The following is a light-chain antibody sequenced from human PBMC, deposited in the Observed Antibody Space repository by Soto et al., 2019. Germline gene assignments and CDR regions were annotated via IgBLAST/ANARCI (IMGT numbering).Light chain of an antibody. CDR1: QCVTTN. V-gene: IGKV3D-15*01. Sequence: EILMTQSPSSLSVSPWERVTLSCRAGQCVTTNFAWYQQKSGQSPRLLIYDASNRATGIPVRFSGSGSGTEFTLTISSLQPDDFATYYCQQYNTYSKTFGQGTKVDIK. CDR2: DAS. J-gene: IGKJ1*01. CDR3: QQYNTYSKT.